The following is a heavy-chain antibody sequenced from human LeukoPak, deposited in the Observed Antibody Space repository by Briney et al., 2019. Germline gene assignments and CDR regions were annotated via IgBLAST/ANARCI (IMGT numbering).Heavy chain of an antibody. CDR2: VYYTGST. Sequence: SETLSLTCTVSGDSLTSGTFYWAWLRQPPGKGLEWITTVYYTGSTYYNPSLKSRVTISIDTSKNQFSLKLRSVVAPDTALYYCARHSGSGSLSRPFDPWGQGTLVTVSS. CDR3: ARHSGSGSLSRPFDP. D-gene: IGHD3-10*01. CDR1: GDSLTSGTFY. J-gene: IGHJ5*02. V-gene: IGHV4-39*01.